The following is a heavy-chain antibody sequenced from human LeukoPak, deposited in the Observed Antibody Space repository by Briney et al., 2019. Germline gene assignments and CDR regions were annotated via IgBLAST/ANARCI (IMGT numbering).Heavy chain of an antibody. D-gene: IGHD1-7*01. V-gene: IGHV4-38-2*01. CDR1: GYSISSGYY. CDR3: ARLPYDWNYWFDP. J-gene: IGHJ5*02. CDR2: IYHTGNT. Sequence: PSETLSLTCAVSGYSISSGYYWGWIRQPPGKGLEWIGSIYHTGNTYYNPSLKSPVAMSVDTSKSQFSLKLSSVTAADTAVYYCARLPYDWNYWFDPWGQGTLVTVSS.